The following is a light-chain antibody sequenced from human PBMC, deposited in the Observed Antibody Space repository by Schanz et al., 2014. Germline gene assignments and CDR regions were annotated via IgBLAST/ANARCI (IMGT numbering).Light chain of an antibody. CDR3: QQRSNWPPWT. V-gene: IGKV1-33*01. CDR2: DAS. J-gene: IGKJ1*01. Sequence: DIQMTQSPSSLSASVGERVTITCRASQDITTNLNWYQQKLGRAPKLLIFDASTLERGVPSRFGGSGSGTDFTLTISSLQPEDFAVYYCQQRSNWPPWTFGQGTKVEIK. CDR1: QDITTN.